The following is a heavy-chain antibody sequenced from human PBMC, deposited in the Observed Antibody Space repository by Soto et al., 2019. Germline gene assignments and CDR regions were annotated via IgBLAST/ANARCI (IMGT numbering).Heavy chain of an antibody. CDR1: GGSVSNKTYY. V-gene: IGHV4-61*01. CDR2: VYYSGTT. CDR3: ARTTAVPNTPRSRYFFDY. D-gene: IGHD4-17*01. Sequence: PSETLSLTCSVSGGSVSNKTYYWSWIRQPPGKRLEWIGYVYYSGTTNYNPSLKSRVTISVDLSKNQFSLRLSSVTTADTALYYCARTTAVPNTPRSRYFFDYWGQGTPVTVPS. J-gene: IGHJ4*02.